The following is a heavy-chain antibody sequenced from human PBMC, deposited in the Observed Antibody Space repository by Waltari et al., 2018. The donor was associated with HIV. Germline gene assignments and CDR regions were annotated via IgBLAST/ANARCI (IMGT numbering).Heavy chain of an antibody. CDR3: ARAKSRGTTADPSPFDY. D-gene: IGHD4-17*01. CDR1: GGSFSGYY. V-gene: IGHV4-34*01. Sequence: QVQLQQWGAGLLKPSETLSLTCAVYGGSFSGYYWSWIRKPPGKGLEWIGEINHSGSTNYNPSLKSRVTISVDTSKNQFSLKLSSVTAADTAVYYCARAKSRGTTADPSPFDYWGQGTLVTVSS. J-gene: IGHJ4*02. CDR2: INHSGST.